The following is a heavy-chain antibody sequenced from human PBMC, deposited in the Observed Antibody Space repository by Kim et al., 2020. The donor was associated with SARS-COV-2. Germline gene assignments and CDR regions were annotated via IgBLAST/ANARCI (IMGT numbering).Heavy chain of an antibody. V-gene: IGHV1-46*01. CDR3: ASTGYSSSWYSDY. Sequence: YAQKFQGRVTMTRDTSTSTVYMELSSLRSEDTAVYYCASTGYSSSWYSDYWGQGTLVTVSS. J-gene: IGHJ4*02. D-gene: IGHD6-13*01.